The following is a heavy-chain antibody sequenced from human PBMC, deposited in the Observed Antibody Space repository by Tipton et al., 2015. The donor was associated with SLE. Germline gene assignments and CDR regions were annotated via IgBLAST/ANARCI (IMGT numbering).Heavy chain of an antibody. D-gene: IGHD2-15*01. V-gene: IGHV4-39*01. Sequence: LRLSCTVSGGSISSSSYYWGWIRQPPGKGLEWIGSIYYSGSTYYNPSLKSRVTISVDTSKNQYSLKLSSVTAADTAVYYCARHDPTTPDAFDIWGQGTMVTGSS. J-gene: IGHJ3*02. CDR2: IYYSGST. CDR3: ARHDPTTPDAFDI. CDR1: GGSISSSSYY.